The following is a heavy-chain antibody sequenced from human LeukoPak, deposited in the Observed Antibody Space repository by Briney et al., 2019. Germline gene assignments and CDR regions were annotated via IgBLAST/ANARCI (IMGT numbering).Heavy chain of an antibody. CDR2: IKEDGSEK. CDR3: ARPGQRDAFDI. V-gene: IGHV3-7*01. J-gene: IGHJ3*02. D-gene: IGHD1-1*01. CDR1: GFIFSNYW. Sequence: GGSLRLSCAASGFIFSNYWMSWVRQAPGKGLEWVANIKEDGSEKHYVDSAKGRFTISRDNAKNSLYLQMNSLRAEDTAVYYCARPGQRDAFDIWGQRTMVTVSS.